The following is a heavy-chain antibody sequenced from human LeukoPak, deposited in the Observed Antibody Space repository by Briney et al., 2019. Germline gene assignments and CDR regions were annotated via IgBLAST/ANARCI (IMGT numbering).Heavy chain of an antibody. D-gene: IGHD6-6*01. Sequence: GGSLRLSCAASGFTFSSYWMHWVRQAPGKGRVWVSRINRDGSDTTCADSLKGRFTISRDNAKNTLYLQMNSLRAEDTAVYYCARGDSSSSLDYWGQGTLVTVSS. V-gene: IGHV3-74*03. J-gene: IGHJ4*02. CDR2: INRDGSDT. CDR1: GFTFSSYW. CDR3: ARGDSSSSLDY.